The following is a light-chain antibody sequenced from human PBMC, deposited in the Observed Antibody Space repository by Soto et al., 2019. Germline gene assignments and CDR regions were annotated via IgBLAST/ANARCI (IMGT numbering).Light chain of an antibody. CDR3: ASSDARLV. V-gene: IGLV1-47*01. CDR1: SSNIGSNS. Sequence: QSVLTQPPSASGTPGQRVTISCSGSSSNIGSNSVYWYQQLPGTAPKLLIFRNDQRPSGVPDRFSASRSGTSASLAISGLRSEDEADYYCASSDARLVFGGGTKVTVL. J-gene: IGLJ2*01. CDR2: RND.